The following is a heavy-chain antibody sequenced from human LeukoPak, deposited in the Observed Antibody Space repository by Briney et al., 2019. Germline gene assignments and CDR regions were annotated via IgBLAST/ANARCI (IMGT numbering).Heavy chain of an antibody. V-gene: IGHV3-7*01. Sequence: GGSLRLSCAASGFTFSGHWMTWVRQAPGKGLQWVASIRQDGSVKYYVDSVHGRFIISRDNAMNSLYLQMNSLRAEDTAVYYCARWSHDSFGYYWISSWGQGTLVTVSS. J-gene: IGHJ5*02. CDR1: GFTFSGHW. CDR3: ARWSHDSFGYYWISS. CDR2: IRQDGSVK. D-gene: IGHD3-22*01.